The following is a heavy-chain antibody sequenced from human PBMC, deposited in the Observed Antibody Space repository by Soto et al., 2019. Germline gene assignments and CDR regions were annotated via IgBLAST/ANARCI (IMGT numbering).Heavy chain of an antibody. J-gene: IGHJ4*02. V-gene: IGHV3-23*01. Sequence: GGSLRLSFAASGFTFSSYAMSWVRQAPGKGLEWVSAISGSGGSTYYADSVKGRFTISRDNSKNTLYLQMNSLRAEDTAVYSCAKPRYCSSTSCYYYFDYWGQGTLVTVSS. CDR1: GFTFSSYA. D-gene: IGHD2-2*01. CDR3: AKPRYCSSTSCYYYFDY. CDR2: ISGSGGST.